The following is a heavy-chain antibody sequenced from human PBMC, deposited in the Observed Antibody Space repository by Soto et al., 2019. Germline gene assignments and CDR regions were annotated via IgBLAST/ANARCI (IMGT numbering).Heavy chain of an antibody. Sequence: PGGSLRLSCAVSGFSFTNYAMHWVRQAPGKGLEWVAVISYHGSNKYYADSVKGRFTISRDNSKNSLYLQMNSLRAEDTAVYYCARDRSDDYYDSSGYRFWGQGTLVTVSS. CDR3: ARDRSDDYYDSSGYRF. V-gene: IGHV3-30*03. CDR2: ISYHGSNK. CDR1: GFSFTNYA. D-gene: IGHD3-22*01. J-gene: IGHJ4*02.